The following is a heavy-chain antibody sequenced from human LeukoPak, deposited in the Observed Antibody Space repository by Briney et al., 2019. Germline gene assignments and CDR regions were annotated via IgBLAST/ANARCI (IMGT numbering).Heavy chain of an antibody. CDR3: ARVNYYGSGSYIDY. D-gene: IGHD3-10*01. J-gene: IGHJ4*02. CDR2: ISGSGGST. CDR1: GFTFSSYA. V-gene: IGHV3-23*01. Sequence: GGSLRLSCAASGFTFSSYAMSWVRQAPGKGLEWVSAISGSGGSTYYADSVKGRFTISRDNAKNTLYLQMNSLRAEDTAVYYCARVNYYGSGSYIDYWGQGTLVTVSS.